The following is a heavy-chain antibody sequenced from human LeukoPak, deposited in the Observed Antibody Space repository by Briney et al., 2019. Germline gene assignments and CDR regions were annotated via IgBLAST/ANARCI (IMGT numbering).Heavy chain of an antibody. Sequence: SETLSLTCSVSGGSITSSTYHWGWIRQPPGKGLEWIGNLYYSGSTYYNPSLKSRVTISVDTSKNQFSLKLSSVTAADTAVYYCASAYYYGSGSYLYWGQGTLVTVSS. CDR3: ASAYYYGSGSYLY. V-gene: IGHV4-39*07. CDR2: LYYSGST. D-gene: IGHD3-10*01. CDR1: GGSITSSTYH. J-gene: IGHJ4*02.